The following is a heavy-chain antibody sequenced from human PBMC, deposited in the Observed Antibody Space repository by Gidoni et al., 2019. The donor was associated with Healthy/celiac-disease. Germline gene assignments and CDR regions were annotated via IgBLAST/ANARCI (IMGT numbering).Heavy chain of an antibody. D-gene: IGHD5-12*01. CDR3: ARVRYSGYDSLDY. CDR1: GFTFSSYW. J-gene: IGHJ4*02. CDR2: IKQDGSEK. V-gene: IGHV3-7*05. Sequence: EVQLVESGGGLVQPGGSLRLSCAASGFTFSSYWMSWVRQAPGKGLEWVANIKQDGSEKYYVDSVKGRFTISRDNAKNSLYLQMNSLRAEDTAVYYCARVRYSGYDSLDYWGQGTLVTVSS.